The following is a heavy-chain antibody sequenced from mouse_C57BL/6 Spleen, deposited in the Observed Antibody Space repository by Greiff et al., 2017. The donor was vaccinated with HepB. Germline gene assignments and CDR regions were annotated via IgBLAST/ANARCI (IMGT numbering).Heavy chain of an antibody. Sequence: EVMLVVSGGGLVKPGGSLKLSCAASGFTFSSYTMSWVRQTPEKRLEWVATISGGGGNTYYPDSVKGRFTISRDNAKNTLYLQMSSLRSEDTALYYCARGTVVAPFDYWGQGTTLTVSS. CDR3: ARGTVVAPFDY. CDR1: GFTFSSYT. D-gene: IGHD1-1*01. CDR2: ISGGGGNT. J-gene: IGHJ2*01. V-gene: IGHV5-9*01.